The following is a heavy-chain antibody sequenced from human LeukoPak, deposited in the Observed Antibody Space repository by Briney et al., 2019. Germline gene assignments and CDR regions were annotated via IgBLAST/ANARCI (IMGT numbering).Heavy chain of an antibody. CDR1: GYTFTGYY. CDR3: ARGVSDYYGSLWFDP. V-gene: IGHV1-2*02. CDR2: INPNSGGT. Sequence: ASVKVSCKASGYTFTGYYMHWVRQAPGQGLEWMGWINPNSGGTNYAQKFQGRVTMTRDTSISTAYMELSRLRSDDTAVYYCARGVSDYYGSLWFDPWGQGTLVTVSS. D-gene: IGHD3-10*01. J-gene: IGHJ5*02.